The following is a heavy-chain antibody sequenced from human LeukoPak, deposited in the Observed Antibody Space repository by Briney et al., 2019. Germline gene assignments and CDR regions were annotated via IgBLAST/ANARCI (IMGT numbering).Heavy chain of an antibody. J-gene: IGHJ4*02. D-gene: IGHD1-1*01. V-gene: IGHV5-51*01. CDR2: RYPGDSDT. Sequence: AESLKISCKGSGYSFINYWIAWVRQMPGKGLEWMGIRYPGDSDTSYSPSLQGQVTISADQSTSPAYLQWSSLKASDTAMYYCARHPNTPPTTYYFDYWGQGTLVTVSS. CDR3: ARHPNTPPTTYYFDY. CDR1: GYSFINYW.